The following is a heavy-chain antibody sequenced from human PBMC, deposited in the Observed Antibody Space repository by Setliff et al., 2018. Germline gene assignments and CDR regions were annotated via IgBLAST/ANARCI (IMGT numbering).Heavy chain of an antibody. Sequence: ASAKVSCKASGYSFSSNAFHWVRQATGQTLEGMGWIHAGSSNTLYSQRFQDRITISRDTSAITAHMELSSLRSDDTAVYYCARMSTSGPHYDYWGQGTLVTVSS. D-gene: IGHD2-8*02. CDR3: ARMSTSGPHYDY. CDR2: IHAGSSNT. CDR1: GYSFSSNA. V-gene: IGHV1-3*01. J-gene: IGHJ4*02.